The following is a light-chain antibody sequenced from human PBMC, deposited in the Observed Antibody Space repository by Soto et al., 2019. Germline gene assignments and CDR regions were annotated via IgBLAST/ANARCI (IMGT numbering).Light chain of an antibody. Sequence: QSALTQPASVSGSPGQSITISCTGTRRDVGGYNYVSWYQQYPGKSPKLLIYEVTHRPSGVSNRFSGSKSGNTASLTISGLQAEDEADYYCYSYAATNTCVFGTGTKLTVL. CDR2: EVT. J-gene: IGLJ1*01. V-gene: IGLV2-14*01. CDR1: RRDVGGYNY. CDR3: YSYAATNTCV.